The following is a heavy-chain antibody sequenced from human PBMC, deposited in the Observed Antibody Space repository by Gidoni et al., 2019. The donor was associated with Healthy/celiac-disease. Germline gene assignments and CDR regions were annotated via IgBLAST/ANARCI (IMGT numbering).Heavy chain of an antibody. CDR2: ISSSSSYI. V-gene: IGHV3-21*01. Sequence: EVQLVESGGGLVKPGWSLRLSCAASGFTFCSYSMNWVRQAPGKGLEWVSSISSSSSYIYYADAVKGRFTISRDNAKNSLYLQMNSLRAEDTAVYYCARDQGAAAGTNYYYGMDVWGQGTTVTVSS. CDR3: ARDQGAAAGTNYYYGMDV. J-gene: IGHJ6*02. CDR1: GFTFCSYS. D-gene: IGHD6-13*01.